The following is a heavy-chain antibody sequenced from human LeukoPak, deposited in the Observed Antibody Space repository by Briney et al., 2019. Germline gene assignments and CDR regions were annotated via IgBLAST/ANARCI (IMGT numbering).Heavy chain of an antibody. CDR2: ITSGSSYI. CDR3: ARDPYSGSYGNYYYYFMDV. V-gene: IGHV3-21*01. CDR1: GFTFSSYN. J-gene: IGHJ6*03. D-gene: IGHD1-26*01. Sequence: GGSLRLSCAASGFTFSSYNMNWVRQAPGKGLEWVSSITSGSSYIYYTDSVKGRFTISRDNAKNSLYLQMNSLRAEDTAVYYCARDPYSGSYGNYYYYFMDVWGKGTTVTISS.